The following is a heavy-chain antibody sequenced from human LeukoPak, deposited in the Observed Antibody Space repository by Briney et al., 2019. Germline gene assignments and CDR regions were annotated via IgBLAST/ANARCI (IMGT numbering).Heavy chain of an antibody. CDR3: ARDQRLTGRQDIDY. V-gene: IGHV3-74*03. Sequence: AGGSLSLSCAASGFTFRNHWTHAVRQTPGKGLVWVSRISSDGSSTTYADSVKGRFTISRDNAKNTLYLQMNNLRAEDTAMYYCARDQRLTGRQDIDYWGQGTLVIVSS. D-gene: IGHD6-6*01. CDR2: ISSDGSST. J-gene: IGHJ4*02. CDR1: GFTFRNHW.